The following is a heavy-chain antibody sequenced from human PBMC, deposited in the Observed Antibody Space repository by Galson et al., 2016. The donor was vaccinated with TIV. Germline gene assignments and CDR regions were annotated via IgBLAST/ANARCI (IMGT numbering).Heavy chain of an antibody. CDR3: AKNPHSIPLYDMDV. Sequence: SLRLSCAASGFKFSNYAMNWVRQGPGKGLEWVSSITGSGTTTHYAEYLKGRFTISRDNSKNTLYLQISGLRAEDSATYFCAKNPHSIPLYDMDVWGRGTTVTVSS. J-gene: IGHJ6*03. V-gene: IGHV3-23*01. CDR2: ITGSGTTT. D-gene: IGHD3-3*02. CDR1: GFKFSNYA.